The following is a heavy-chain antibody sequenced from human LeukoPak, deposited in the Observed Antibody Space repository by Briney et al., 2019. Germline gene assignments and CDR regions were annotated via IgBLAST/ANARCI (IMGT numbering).Heavy chain of an antibody. CDR1: GDSITGYY. J-gene: IGHJ6*03. V-gene: IGHV4-39*01. D-gene: IGHD3-10*01. CDR3: ARQGSNRYFYYYYCMDV. Sequence: SETLSLTCTVSGDSITGYYWSWVRQPPGKGLEWIGSIYYSGSTYYNPSLKSRVTISVDTSKNQFSLKLSSVTAADTAVYYCARQGSNRYFYYYYCMDVWGKGTTVTVSS. CDR2: IYYSGST.